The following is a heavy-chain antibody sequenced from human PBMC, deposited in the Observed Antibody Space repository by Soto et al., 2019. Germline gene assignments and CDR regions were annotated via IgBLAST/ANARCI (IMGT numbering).Heavy chain of an antibody. Sequence: PSQTLSLTCAISGDSVSSNSAAWNWIRQSPSRGLEWLGRTYYRSKWYNDYAVSVKSRITINPDTSNNQFSLQLNSVTPEDTAVYYCARGKDDFWSGYRDKYGMDVWGQGTTVTSP. D-gene: IGHD3-3*01. CDR1: GDSVSSNSAA. J-gene: IGHJ6*02. CDR3: ARGKDDFWSGYRDKYGMDV. CDR2: TYYRSKWYN. V-gene: IGHV6-1*01.